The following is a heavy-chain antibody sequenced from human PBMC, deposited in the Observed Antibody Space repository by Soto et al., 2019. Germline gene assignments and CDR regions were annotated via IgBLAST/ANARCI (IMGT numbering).Heavy chain of an antibody. J-gene: IGHJ4*01. V-gene: IGHV3-7*01. D-gene: IGHD6-19*01. CDR3: ASQSGSGWYIKN. CDR1: GFTFSTYW. Sequence: SLRLSCAASGFTFSTYWMTWVRQAPGKGLEWVANMKQDGSGKYYVDSVKGRFTISRDNAKNSLYVQMNSLRAEDTAVYYCASQSGSGWYIKNRGQGTLVTVPS. CDR2: MKQDGSGK.